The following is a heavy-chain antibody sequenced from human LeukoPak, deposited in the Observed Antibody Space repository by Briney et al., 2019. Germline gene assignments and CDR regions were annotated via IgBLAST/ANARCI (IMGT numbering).Heavy chain of an antibody. Sequence: TSETLSLTCAVYGGSFSGYYWSWIRQPPGKGLECIGEINHSGSTNYNPSLKSRVTISVDTSKNQFSRKLSSVTAADTAVYYCARAAIAHPSVSATPTRHYGSGSSDFDYWGQGTLVTVSS. J-gene: IGHJ4*02. V-gene: IGHV4-34*01. CDR2: INHSGST. CDR1: GGSFSGYY. CDR3: ARAAIAHPSVSATPTRHYGSGSSDFDY. D-gene: IGHD3-10*01.